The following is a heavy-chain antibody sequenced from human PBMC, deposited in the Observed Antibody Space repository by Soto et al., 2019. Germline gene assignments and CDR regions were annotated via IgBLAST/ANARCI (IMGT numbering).Heavy chain of an antibody. CDR3: ARKNNHCTSTHSYAFFDY. J-gene: IGHJ4*02. CDR1: GDSITSGGNW. CDR2: ICRGVST. V-gene: IGHV4-28*01. D-gene: IGHD2-2*01. Sequence: PSETLSLTCSVSGDSITSGGNWCRWIRQPPGKSLEWIGYICRGVSTYFNPSLKGRVTVSVDASRSQFSLRLTSVTAVDTAMYFCARKNNHCTSTHSYAFFDYWGPGTLVT.